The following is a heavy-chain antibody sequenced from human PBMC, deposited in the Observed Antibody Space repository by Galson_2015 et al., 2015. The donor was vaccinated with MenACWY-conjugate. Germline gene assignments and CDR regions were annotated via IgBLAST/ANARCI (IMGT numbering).Heavy chain of an antibody. D-gene: IGHD6-13*01. CDR3: ASFPGAYSSSWSDPFDY. CDR1: GGTFSSYA. V-gene: IGHV1-69*13. Sequence: SVKVSCKASGGTFSSYAISWVRQAPGQGLEWMGGIIPIFGTANYAQKFQGRVTITADESTSTAYMELSSLRSEDTAVYYCASFPGAYSSSWSDPFDYWGQGTLVTVSS. J-gene: IGHJ4*02. CDR2: IIPIFGTA.